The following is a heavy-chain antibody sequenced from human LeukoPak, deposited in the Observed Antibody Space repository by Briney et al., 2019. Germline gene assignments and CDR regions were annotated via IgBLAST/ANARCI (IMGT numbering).Heavy chain of an antibody. Sequence: GGSLRLSCAASGFSFSSYWMHWVRQAPGKGLVWVSRIISDGTSATYADSVKGRFTMSRDNAKNTLYLEMNSLRAGDTAMYYCARDARYNIDVWGQGTTVTVSS. D-gene: IGHD3-9*01. V-gene: IGHV3-74*01. CDR3: ARDARYNIDV. CDR1: GFSFSSYW. CDR2: IISDGTSA. J-gene: IGHJ6*02.